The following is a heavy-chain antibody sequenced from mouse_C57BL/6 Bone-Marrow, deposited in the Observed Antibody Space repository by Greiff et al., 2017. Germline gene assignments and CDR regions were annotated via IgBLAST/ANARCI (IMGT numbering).Heavy chain of an antibody. CDR3: TTELLHY. CDR1: GFNIKDDY. V-gene: IGHV14-4*01. Sequence: EVQLKQSGAELVRPGASVKLSCTASGFNIKDDYMHWVKQRPEQGLEWIGWIDPENGDTEYASKFQGKATITADTSSNTAYLQLSSLTSEDTAVYYCTTELLHYWGQGTLVTVSA. CDR2: IDPENGDT. J-gene: IGHJ3*01. D-gene: IGHD1-1*01.